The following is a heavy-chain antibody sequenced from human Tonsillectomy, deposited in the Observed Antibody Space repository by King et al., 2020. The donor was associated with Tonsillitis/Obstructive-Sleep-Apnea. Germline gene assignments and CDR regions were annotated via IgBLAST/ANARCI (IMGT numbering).Heavy chain of an antibody. CDR2: IYYSGST. Sequence: PLQESGPGLVKPSQTLSLTCTVSGGSISSGGYYWRWIRQHPGKGLEWIGYIYYSGSTYYNPSLKSRVTISVDTSKNQFSLKLSSVTAADTAVYYCARVRLGYCSSTSCYKDYYYYYMDVWGKGTTVTVSS. V-gene: IGHV4-31*03. CDR3: ARVRLGYCSSTSCYKDYYYYYMDV. J-gene: IGHJ6*03. CDR1: GGSISSGGYY. D-gene: IGHD2-2*02.